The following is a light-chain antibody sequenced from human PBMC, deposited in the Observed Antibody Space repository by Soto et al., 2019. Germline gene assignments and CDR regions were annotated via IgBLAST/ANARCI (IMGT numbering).Light chain of an antibody. CDR3: QQLNSYPT. J-gene: IGKJ5*01. CDR2: AAS. Sequence: IQLNQSPSSLSASVGDRVTITCRASQGISSYLAWYQQKPGKAPKLLIYAASTLQSGVPSRFSGSGSGTDFTLTINSLQPEDFATYYCQQLNSYPTFGQGTRLEV. CDR1: QGISSY. V-gene: IGKV1-9*01.